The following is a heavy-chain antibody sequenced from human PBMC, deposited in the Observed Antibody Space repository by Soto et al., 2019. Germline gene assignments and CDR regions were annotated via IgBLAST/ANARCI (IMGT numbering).Heavy chain of an antibody. CDR1: GYTFTSYG. D-gene: IGHD3-10*01. J-gene: IGHJ5*02. CDR3: ARVGSTYGSGTP. CDR2: ISAYNGNT. Sequence: QVQLVQPGAEVKKPGASVKVSCKSSGYTFTSYGINWVRQAPGQGLEWMGWISAYNGNTKYAQKLQGRVTLTTDTSTSTAYMELRSLRSDDTAVYYCARVGSTYGSGTPWGQGTLVTVSS. V-gene: IGHV1-18*01.